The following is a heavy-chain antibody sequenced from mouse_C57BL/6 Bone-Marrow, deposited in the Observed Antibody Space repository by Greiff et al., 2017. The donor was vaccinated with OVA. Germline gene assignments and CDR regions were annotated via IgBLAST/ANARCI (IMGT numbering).Heavy chain of an antibody. J-gene: IGHJ1*03. CDR2: IHPNSGST. CDR3: ARLRRGYWYFDV. D-gene: IGHD2-4*01. V-gene: IGHV1-64*01. CDR1: GYTFTSYW. Sequence: VQLKQPGAELVKPGASVKLSCKASGYTFTSYWMHWVKQRPGQGLEWIGMIHPNSGSTNYNEKFKSKATLTVDKSSSTAYMQLSSLTSEDSAVYYCARLRRGYWYFDVWGTGTTVTVSS.